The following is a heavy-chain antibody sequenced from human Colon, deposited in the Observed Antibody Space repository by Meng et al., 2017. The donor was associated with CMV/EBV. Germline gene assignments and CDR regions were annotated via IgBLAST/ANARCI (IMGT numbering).Heavy chain of an antibody. CDR3: ARARGGANHFYYGLDV. CDR2: ILPVLDTS. CDR1: GGTFSTNA. V-gene: IGHV1-69*10. Sequence: SVKVSCKASGGTFSTNAISWVRQAPGQGLEWMRGILPVLDTSNYAQRFQGRVTITADKSTSTAYMELTGLTSDDTAVYYCARARGGANHFYYGLDVWGHGTTVTVSS. J-gene: IGHJ6*02. D-gene: IGHD4/OR15-4a*01.